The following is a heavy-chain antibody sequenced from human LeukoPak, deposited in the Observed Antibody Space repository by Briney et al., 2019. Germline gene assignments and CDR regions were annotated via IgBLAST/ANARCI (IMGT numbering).Heavy chain of an antibody. CDR2: INPSRGST. CDR3: ASGSYYYDSSGLDY. CDR1: GYTFSSYY. D-gene: IGHD3-22*01. Sequence: ASVKVSCKASGYTFSSYYINWVRQAPGQGLEWMGMINPSRGSTSYAQQFQGRVTMTRDTSTNTVYMELSSLRSEDTAVYYCASGSYYYDSSGLDYWGQGTLVTVSS. J-gene: IGHJ4*02. V-gene: IGHV1-46*01.